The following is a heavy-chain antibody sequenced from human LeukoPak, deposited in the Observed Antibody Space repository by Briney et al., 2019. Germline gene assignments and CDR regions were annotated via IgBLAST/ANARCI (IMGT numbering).Heavy chain of an antibody. D-gene: IGHD2-15*01. Sequence: ASETLSLTCTVSGGSISSSSYYWSWIRQSPGEGLEWIGEINDSGVTNCNPSLESRVVLSVDTSKNQFSLRLSSVTAADTAVYYCARRLVDSGASQVSDHWGQGTLVTVSS. CDR1: GGSISSSSYY. J-gene: IGHJ4*02. CDR3: ARRLVDSGASQVSDH. V-gene: IGHV4-39*07. CDR2: INDSGVT.